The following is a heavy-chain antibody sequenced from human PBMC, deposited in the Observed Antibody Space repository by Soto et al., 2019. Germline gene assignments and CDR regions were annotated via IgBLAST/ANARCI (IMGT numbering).Heavy chain of an antibody. CDR3: ARDTYDSSGYYFYDAFDI. CDR1: GDSVSSNSAA. J-gene: IGHJ3*02. Sequence: SQTLSLTCAISGDSVSSNSAAWNWIRQSPSRGLEWLGRTYYRSKWYNDYAVSVKSRITINSDTSKNQFSLQLNSVTPEDTAVYYCARDTYDSSGYYFYDAFDIWGQGTMVTVSS. CDR2: TYYRSKWYN. D-gene: IGHD3-22*01. V-gene: IGHV6-1*01.